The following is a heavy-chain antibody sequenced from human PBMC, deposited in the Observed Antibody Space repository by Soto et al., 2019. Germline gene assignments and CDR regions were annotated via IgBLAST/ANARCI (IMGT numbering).Heavy chain of an antibody. V-gene: IGHV1-24*01. J-gene: IGHJ4*02. CDR2: FDPEDGET. D-gene: IGHD3-22*01. CDR3: ATFPIYDSSGYYYSVRFDY. Sequence: WIRQPPGKGLEWMGGFDPEDGETIYAQKFQGRVTMTEDTSTDTAYMELSSLRSEDTAVYYCATFPIYDSSGYYYSVRFDYWGQGTLVTVS.